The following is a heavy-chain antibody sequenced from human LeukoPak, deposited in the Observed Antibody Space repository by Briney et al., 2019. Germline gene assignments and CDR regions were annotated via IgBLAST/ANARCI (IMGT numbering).Heavy chain of an antibody. CDR2: IKQDGSEK. V-gene: IGHV3-7*01. CDR3: ARAIAVAGATPFFDY. CDR1: GFTFSSYW. D-gene: IGHD6-19*01. Sequence: GGSLRLSCAASGFTFSSYWMSWVRQAPGKGLEWVANIKQDGSEKYYVDSVKGRFTISRDNAKNSLYLQMNSLRAEDTAVYYCARAIAVAGATPFFDYWGQGTLVTVSS. J-gene: IGHJ4*02.